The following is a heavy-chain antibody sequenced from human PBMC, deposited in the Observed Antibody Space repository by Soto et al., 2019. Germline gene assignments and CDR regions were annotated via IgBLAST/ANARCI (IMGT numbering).Heavy chain of an antibody. CDR3: ARTPTWDRNYYYYMDV. D-gene: IGHD1-26*01. V-gene: IGHV1-69*02. J-gene: IGHJ6*03. CDR2: IIPILGIE. CDR1: GGTFSSYT. Sequence: ASVKVSCKASGGTFSSYTISWVRQAPGQGLEWMGRIIPILGIENYAPKFQGRVTITADKSTSTAYKELSSLRSEDTAAYYCARTPTWDRNYYYYMDVWGKGTTVTVSS.